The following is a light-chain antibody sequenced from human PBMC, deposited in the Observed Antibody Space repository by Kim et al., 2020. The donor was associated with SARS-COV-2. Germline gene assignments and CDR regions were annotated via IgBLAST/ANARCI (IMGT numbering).Light chain of an antibody. CDR1: QSVNSN. V-gene: IGKV3-15*01. CDR2: GIS. CDR3: QQYNNWPWT. Sequence: EIVMRQSPATLSASPGERATLSCRASQSVNSNLAWYQQKPGQAPRLLIHGISIRATGIPARFSGSVSGTDFTLTISSLLSEDFGVYYCQQYNNWPWTFGQGTKVEIK. J-gene: IGKJ1*01.